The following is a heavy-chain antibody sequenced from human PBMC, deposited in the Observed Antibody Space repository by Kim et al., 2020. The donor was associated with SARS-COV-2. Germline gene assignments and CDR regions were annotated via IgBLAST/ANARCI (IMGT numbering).Heavy chain of an antibody. Sequence: SETLSLTCTVSGGSISSSSYYWGWIRQPPGKGLEWIGSIYYSGSTYYNPSLKSRVTISVDTSKNQFSLKLSSVTAADTAVYYCARQRIMITFGGVIRTSNFDYWGQGTLVTVSS. J-gene: IGHJ4*02. D-gene: IGHD3-16*02. V-gene: IGHV4-39*01. CDR1: GGSISSSSYY. CDR2: IYYSGST. CDR3: ARQRIMITFGGVIRTSNFDY.